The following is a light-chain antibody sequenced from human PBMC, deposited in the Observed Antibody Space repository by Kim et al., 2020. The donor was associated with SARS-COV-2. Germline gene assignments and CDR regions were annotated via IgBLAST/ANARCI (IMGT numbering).Light chain of an antibody. CDR3: QKYNSDQLT. V-gene: IGKV1-27*01. J-gene: IGKJ4*01. Sequence: DIQLTQSPSSLSASVGDSVTITCRASQGITNYLAWYQQKPGKSPKLLITAASHLFSGVPSRFSGSGSGTKFTLTISSLQPEDVATYYCQKYNSDQLTFGGGTKVEIK. CDR2: AAS. CDR1: QGITNY.